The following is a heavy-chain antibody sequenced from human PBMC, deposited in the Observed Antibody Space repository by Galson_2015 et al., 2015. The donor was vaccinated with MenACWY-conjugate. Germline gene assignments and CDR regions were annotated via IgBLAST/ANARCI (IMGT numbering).Heavy chain of an antibody. J-gene: IGHJ5*02. CDR3: ARGLVSYWVIVPAATNWFGH. V-gene: IGHV4-4*02. Sequence: ETLSLTCTVSGDSITKHNWWSWVRQAPGTGLEWIGEIYHSGSAKYNPSLQSRVTISMDKSKNQFSMNLTSVTAADTAVFYCARGLVSYWVIVPAATNWFGHWGQRTLVTVSS. D-gene: IGHD2-2*01. CDR2: IYHSGSA. CDR1: GDSITKHNW.